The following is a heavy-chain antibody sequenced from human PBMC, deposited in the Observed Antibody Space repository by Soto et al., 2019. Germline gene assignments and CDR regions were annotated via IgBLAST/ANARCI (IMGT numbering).Heavy chain of an antibody. CDR1: GGSISRYY. Sequence: LSLTCNVSGGSISRYYWSWIRQPPGKGLEWIGYIHYSGSTKYNPSLKSRVTISVDTSKNQFSLKLTSVTAADTAVYFCARVPAVASTIPSLWFDPWGQGTLVTVSS. V-gene: IGHV4-59*01. CDR2: IHYSGST. CDR3: ARVPAVASTIPSLWFDP. D-gene: IGHD6-19*01. J-gene: IGHJ5*02.